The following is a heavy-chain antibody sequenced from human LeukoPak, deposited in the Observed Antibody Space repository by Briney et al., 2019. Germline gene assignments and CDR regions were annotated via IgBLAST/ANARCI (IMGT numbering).Heavy chain of an antibody. J-gene: IGHJ5*02. CDR2: IGHSGSA. Sequence: PSETLSLTCAVYGGSFSGYYWSWIRQPPGKGLEWIGEIGHSGSANYNPSLKSRVTIPLDTSNSQFSLKLSSVTAADTAVYYCARAKQGGWFDPWGQGTLVTVSS. V-gene: IGHV4-34*01. CDR1: GGSFSGYY. CDR3: ARAKQGGWFDP. D-gene: IGHD1/OR15-1a*01.